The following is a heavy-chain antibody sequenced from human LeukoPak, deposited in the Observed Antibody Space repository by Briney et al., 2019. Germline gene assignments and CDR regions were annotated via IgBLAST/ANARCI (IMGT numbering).Heavy chain of an antibody. Sequence: PGGSLRLSCAASGFTFSRYATSWVRQAPGKGLEWVSAISGSGGSTYYADSVKGRFTISRDNSKNTLYLQMNSLRAEDTAVYYCAKDFELGEYYFDYWGQGTLVTVSS. J-gene: IGHJ4*02. CDR1: GFTFSRYA. D-gene: IGHD3-10*01. CDR2: ISGSGGST. V-gene: IGHV3-23*01. CDR3: AKDFELGEYYFDY.